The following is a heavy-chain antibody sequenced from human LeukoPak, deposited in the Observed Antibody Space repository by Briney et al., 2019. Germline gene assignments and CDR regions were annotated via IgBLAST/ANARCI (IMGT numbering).Heavy chain of an antibody. V-gene: IGHV1-18*01. CDR2: ISTYNDNT. J-gene: IGHJ4*02. D-gene: IGHD2-2*01. Sequence: ASVQVSCKASGYTFTSYGISWVRQAPGQGLEWMGWISTYNDNTNYAQKLQGRVTMTTDTSTSTAYMELRSLRSDDTAVYYCARALGQGYLRYWGQGTLVTVSS. CDR1: GYTFTSYG. CDR3: ARALGQGYLRY.